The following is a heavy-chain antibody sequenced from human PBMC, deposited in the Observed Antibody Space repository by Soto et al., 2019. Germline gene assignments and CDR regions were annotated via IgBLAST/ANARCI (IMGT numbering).Heavy chain of an antibody. CDR2: ISDSGGST. J-gene: IGHJ4*02. Sequence: GGSLRLSCAASGFTFSSYAMSWVRQAPGKGLEWVSGISDSGGSTYYADSVKGRFTISRDNSKNTLYLQMNSLRAEDTAVYYRAKGTYYYGSAPYYFDYWGQGTLVTVSS. CDR3: AKGTYYYGSAPYYFDY. CDR1: GFTFSSYA. V-gene: IGHV3-23*01. D-gene: IGHD3-10*01.